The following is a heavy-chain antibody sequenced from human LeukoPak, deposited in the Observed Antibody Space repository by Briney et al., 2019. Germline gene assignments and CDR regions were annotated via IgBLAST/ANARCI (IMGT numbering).Heavy chain of an antibody. J-gene: IGHJ4*02. CDR3: ARDMDCSGGSCYSGLHY. Sequence: GASVKVSCKASGYTFTSYAMHWVRQAPGQRLEWMGWINAGNGNTKYSQKFQGRVTITRDTSASTAYMELSSLRSEDTAAYYCARDMDCSGGSCYSGLHYWGQGTLVTVSS. CDR2: INAGNGNT. V-gene: IGHV1-3*01. D-gene: IGHD2-15*01. CDR1: GYTFTSYA.